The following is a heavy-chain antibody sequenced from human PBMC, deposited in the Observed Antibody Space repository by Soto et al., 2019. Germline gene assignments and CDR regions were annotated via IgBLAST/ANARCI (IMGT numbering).Heavy chain of an antibody. CDR3: AKGDCGGDCYSFDAFDI. CDR1: GFTFSSYG. D-gene: IGHD2-21*02. Sequence: QVQLVESGGGVVQPGRSLRLSCAASGFTFSSYGMHWVRQAPGKGLEWVAVISYDGSNKYYADSVKGRFTISRDNSXNXXYLQMNSLRAEDTAVYYCAKGDCGGDCYSFDAFDIWGQGTMVTVSS. V-gene: IGHV3-30*18. CDR2: ISYDGSNK. J-gene: IGHJ3*02.